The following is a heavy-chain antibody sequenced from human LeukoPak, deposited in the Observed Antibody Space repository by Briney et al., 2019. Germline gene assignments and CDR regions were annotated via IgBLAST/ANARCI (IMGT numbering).Heavy chain of an antibody. CDR3: ARVDIVATIHFDY. J-gene: IGHJ4*02. V-gene: IGHV4-38-2*02. CDR2: IYHSGSN. CDR1: GYSISNGYY. Sequence: SETLSLTCNVSGYSISNGYYWGWIRQPPGKGLEWIGIIYHSGSNHYNPSLKSRVSISVDTSKNQFSLILTSVTAADTAVYYCARVDIVATIHFDYWGQGTLVTVSS. D-gene: IGHD5-12*01.